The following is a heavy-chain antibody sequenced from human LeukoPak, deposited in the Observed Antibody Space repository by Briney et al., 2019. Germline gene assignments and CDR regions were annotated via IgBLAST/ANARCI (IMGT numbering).Heavy chain of an antibody. CDR3: ARGGSYLSAFDI. CDR2: ISSSGSSI. J-gene: IGHJ3*02. Sequence: GGSLRLSCAASGFTFSDYYMSWIRQAPGKGLEWVSYISSSGSSIYYADSVKGRFTISRDNSRNTLYLQMNSLRAEDTAVYYCARGGSYLSAFDIWGQGTMVTVSS. CDR1: GFTFSDYY. D-gene: IGHD1-26*01. V-gene: IGHV3-11*01.